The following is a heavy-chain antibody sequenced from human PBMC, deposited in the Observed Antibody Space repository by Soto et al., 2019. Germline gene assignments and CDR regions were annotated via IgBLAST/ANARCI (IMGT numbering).Heavy chain of an antibody. CDR1: GGSFSGYY. V-gene: IGHV4-34*01. Sequence: SLTCAVYGGSFSGYYWSWIRQPPGKGLEWIGEINHSGSTNYNPSLKSRVTISVDTSKNQFSLKLSSVTAADTAVYYCASGWGQGYDFWSGYPYGMDVWGQGTTVTVSS. D-gene: IGHD3-3*01. CDR2: INHSGST. CDR3: ASGWGQGYDFWSGYPYGMDV. J-gene: IGHJ6*02.